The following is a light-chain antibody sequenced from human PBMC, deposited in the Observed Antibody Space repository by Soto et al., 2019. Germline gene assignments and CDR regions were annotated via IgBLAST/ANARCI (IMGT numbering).Light chain of an antibody. CDR2: DAS. V-gene: IGKV3-11*01. CDR1: QSVSSY. CDR3: QQRSNWPPYT. Sequence: EIVLTQSPATLSLSPGERATLSCRASQSVSSYLTWYQQKPGQAHRLLIYDASNSDTGIPARFSGSGCGTDFTLTISSLEPEDFAVYYCQQRSNWPPYTFGQGTKLEIK. J-gene: IGKJ2*01.